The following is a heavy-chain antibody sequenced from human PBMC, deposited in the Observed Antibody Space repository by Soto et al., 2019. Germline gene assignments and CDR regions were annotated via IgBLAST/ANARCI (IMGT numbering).Heavy chain of an antibody. CDR2: IIPIFGTA. V-gene: IGHV1-69*12. J-gene: IGHJ2*01. Sequence: QVQLVQSGAEVKKPGSSVKVSCKASGGTFSSYAISWVRQAPGQGLEWMGGIIPIFGTANYAQKFQGRVTITAAQSTSTGYVELSSLRSEDTGVYYCASVGHDSSGLNWYFDLWGRGTLVTVSS. D-gene: IGHD3-22*01. CDR3: ASVGHDSSGLNWYFDL. CDR1: GGTFSSYA.